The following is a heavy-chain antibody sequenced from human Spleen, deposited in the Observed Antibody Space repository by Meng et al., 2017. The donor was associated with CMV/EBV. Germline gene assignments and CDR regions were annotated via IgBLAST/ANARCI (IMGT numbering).Heavy chain of an antibody. Sequence: ASVKVSCKTSSYTFTTYGISWVRQAPGQGLEWMGWISPYNGATEYAQRFQGRVFLTTDTSTRTAYMELRGLRSADTAVYYCARPGDYFDTSGSLDYWGQGTLVTVSS. CDR2: ISPYNGAT. J-gene: IGHJ4*02. D-gene: IGHD3-22*01. CDR1: SYTFTTYG. V-gene: IGHV1-18*01. CDR3: ARPGDYFDTSGSLDY.